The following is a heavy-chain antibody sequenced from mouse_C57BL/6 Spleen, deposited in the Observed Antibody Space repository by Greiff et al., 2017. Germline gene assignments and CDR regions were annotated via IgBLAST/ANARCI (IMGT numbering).Heavy chain of an antibody. CDR3: TGRDYYGTSYWYFDG. CDR2: IDPDTGGT. D-gene: IGHD1-1*01. Sequence: QVQLQQSGAELVRPGASVTLSCKASGYTFTDYEMHWVKQTPVHGLEWIGAIDPDTGGTAYNQKFKGKAILTADKSSSTAYMELRSLTSEDSAVYYCTGRDYYGTSYWYFDGWGTGTTVTVSS. V-gene: IGHV1-15*01. J-gene: IGHJ1*03. CDR1: GYTFTDYE.